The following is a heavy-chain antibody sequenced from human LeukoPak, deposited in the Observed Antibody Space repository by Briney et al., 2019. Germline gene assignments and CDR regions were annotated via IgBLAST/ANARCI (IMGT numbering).Heavy chain of an antibody. D-gene: IGHD2-2*01. V-gene: IGHV4-31*03. CDR2: IYYSGST. Sequence: SQTLSLTCTVSGGSISSGGYYWSWIRQHPGKGLEWIGYIYYSGSTYYNPSLKSRVTISVDTSKNQFSLKLSSVTAADTAVYYCASLPLPSVWFDPWGQGTLVTVSS. CDR1: GGSISSGGYY. CDR3: ASLPLPSVWFDP. J-gene: IGHJ5*02.